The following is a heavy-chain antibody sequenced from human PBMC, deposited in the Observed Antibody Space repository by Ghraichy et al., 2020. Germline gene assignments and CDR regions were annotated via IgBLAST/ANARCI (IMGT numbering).Heavy chain of an antibody. Sequence: SETLSLTCAAYTTSFTNYFWTWIRQPPGKGLEWIGEIKHSGNTNYNTSLKSRVSMSIDTSKNQFSLTLTSVTVADTAVYYCARGVEAGHYYGSGRAFDPWGQGTLVTVSS. CDR1: TTSFTNYF. CDR3: ARGVEAGHYYGSGRAFDP. J-gene: IGHJ5*02. D-gene: IGHD3-10*01. CDR2: IKHSGNT. V-gene: IGHV4-34*01.